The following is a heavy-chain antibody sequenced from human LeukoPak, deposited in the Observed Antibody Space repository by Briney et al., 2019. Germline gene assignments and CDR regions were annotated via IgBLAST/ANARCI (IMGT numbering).Heavy chain of an antibody. Sequence: ASVKVSCKASGGTFSSYAISWVRQAPGQGLEWMGRIIPIFGTANYAQKFQARVTTTTDESTSTAYMELSSLRSEDTAVYYCARTRTKGGFYYYYMDVWGKGTTVTVSS. CDR1: GGTFSSYA. CDR3: ARTRTKGGFYYYYMDV. J-gene: IGHJ6*03. D-gene: IGHD1-26*01. V-gene: IGHV1-69*05. CDR2: IIPIFGTA.